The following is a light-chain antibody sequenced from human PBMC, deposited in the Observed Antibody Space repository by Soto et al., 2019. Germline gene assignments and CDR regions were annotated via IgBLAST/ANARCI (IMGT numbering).Light chain of an antibody. V-gene: IGKV3-15*01. CDR1: QRVRRY. CDR2: GAS. J-gene: IGKJ1*01. CDR3: REYDNGPLWT. Sequence: VMTLSPATLPVSPGGRATLSCRASQRVRRYLAGSQQNPGTAPRLLIYGASTRATGVPAMFRGRGSGTEFTLTINCLQSDDFALYYWREYDNGPLWTGGQVTKV.